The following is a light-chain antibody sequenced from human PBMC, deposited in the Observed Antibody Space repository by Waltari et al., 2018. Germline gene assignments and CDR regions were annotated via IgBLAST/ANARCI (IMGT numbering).Light chain of an antibody. CDR2: WAS. CDR1: QSVLYTSNNKNY. Sequence: DIVMTQSPDSLAVSLGERATINCKSSQSVLYTSNNKNYLAWYQQKPGQPPKLLFYWASTRESGVPDRFSGSGSGTDFTLTISCLQAEDVAVYYCQQYYSPPWTFGQGTQVEIK. CDR3: QQYYSPPWT. J-gene: IGKJ1*01. V-gene: IGKV4-1*01.